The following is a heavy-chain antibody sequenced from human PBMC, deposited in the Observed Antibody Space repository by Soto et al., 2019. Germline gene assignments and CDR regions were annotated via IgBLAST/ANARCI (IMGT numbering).Heavy chain of an antibody. CDR2: IIPIFGPE. Sequence: QVQLVQSGAEVKKPGSSMRVSCKASGGTFSSYAISWVRQAPGQGLEWMGEIIPIFGPENYAQKFQGRVTITADESTSTAYMELSSLRSEDTAVYYCARDRIAGSKYYYGMDVWGQGTTVTVSS. CDR3: ARDRIAGSKYYYGMDV. CDR1: GGTFSSYA. J-gene: IGHJ6*02. D-gene: IGHD6-13*01. V-gene: IGHV1-69*01.